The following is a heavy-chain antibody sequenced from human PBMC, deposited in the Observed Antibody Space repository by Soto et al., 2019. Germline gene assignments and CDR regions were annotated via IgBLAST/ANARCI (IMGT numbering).Heavy chain of an antibody. Sequence: GGSLRLSCAASGFIFSSYWMHWVRQVPGKGPVWVARINSDGRNTKYTDSVKGRFTISRDNAKNTLYLQMNSLRAEDTAVYYCARDFMARRRDSNWSDPWGQGTVVTVSS. J-gene: IGHJ5*02. CDR2: INSDGRNT. CDR3: ARDFMARRRDSNWSDP. D-gene: IGHD3-10*01. CDR1: GFIFSSYW. V-gene: IGHV3-74*03.